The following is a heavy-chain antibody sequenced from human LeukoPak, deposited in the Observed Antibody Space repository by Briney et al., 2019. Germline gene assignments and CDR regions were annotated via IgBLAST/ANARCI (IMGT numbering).Heavy chain of an antibody. D-gene: IGHD3-10*01. V-gene: IGHV1-2*02. CDR3: ARENLNYYGSGSCLY. J-gene: IGHJ4*02. Sequence: GASVKVSCKASGYPFSGYYIHWVRQGPGQGLEWLGWINPETGATKYAQRFEGRVTLTRDTSVTTVHMELSGLRSDDSAVYYCARENLNYYGSGSCLYWGQGSQVTVSS. CDR1: GYPFSGYY. CDR2: INPETGAT.